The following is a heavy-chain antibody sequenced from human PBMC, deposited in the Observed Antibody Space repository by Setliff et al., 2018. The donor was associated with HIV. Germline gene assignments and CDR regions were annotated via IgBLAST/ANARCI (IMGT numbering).Heavy chain of an antibody. D-gene: IGHD3-16*01. V-gene: IGHV4-38-2*01. CDR1: GYSISSGYY. CDR3: SRQRANWGGPWDY. Sequence: SETLSLTCDVSGYSISSGYYWGWIRQPPGKGREWIGSIYHSGTIFYKPSLTSRLAIAVDTSKNHFSLNLTSVTAADTAVYSRSRQRANWGGPWDYWGQGTLVTVSS. CDR2: IYHSGTI. J-gene: IGHJ4*02.